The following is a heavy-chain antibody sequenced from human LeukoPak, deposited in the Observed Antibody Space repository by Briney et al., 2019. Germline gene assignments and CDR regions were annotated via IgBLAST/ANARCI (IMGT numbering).Heavy chain of an antibody. J-gene: IGHJ4*02. CDR3: ARDARDFWSGYYTATTSGVDY. CDR1: GFTFSSYW. Sequence: QPGGSLRLSCAASGFTFSSYWMSWVRQAPGKGLEWVANIKQDGSEKYYVDSVKGRFTISRDNAKNSLYLQMNSLRAEDTAVYYCARDARDFWSGYYTATTSGVDYWGQGILVTVSS. CDR2: IKQDGSEK. V-gene: IGHV3-7*01. D-gene: IGHD3-3*01.